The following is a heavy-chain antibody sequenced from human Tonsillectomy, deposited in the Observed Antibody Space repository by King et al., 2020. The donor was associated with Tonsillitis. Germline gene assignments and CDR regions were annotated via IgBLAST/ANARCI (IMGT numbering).Heavy chain of an antibody. V-gene: IGHV1-3*01. CDR2: INVGNDNT. D-gene: IGHD6-19*01. CDR1: GYTFTSYA. J-gene: IGHJ4*02. Sequence: QLVQSGAEVKKPGASVKVSCKASGYTFTSYAMHWVRQAPGQRLEWMGWINVGNDNTKYSQKFQGRVTITRDTSASTAYMGLSSLRSEDTAVYYCARAVGRWLAISDYWGQGTLVTVSS. CDR3: ARAVGRWLAISDY.